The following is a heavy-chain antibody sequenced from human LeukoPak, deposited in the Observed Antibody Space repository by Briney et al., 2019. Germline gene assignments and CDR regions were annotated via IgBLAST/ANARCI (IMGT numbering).Heavy chain of an antibody. Sequence: GDSLKISCKGSGYSFTTYYLGWVRQMPGKGLELMGIINPADSEIRYSPSFQGQVTISVDKSISTAYLQWSSLKASDTAMYYCSRQGCTTTSCHTIDSWGQGTLVTVSS. CDR2: INPADSEI. J-gene: IGHJ4*02. V-gene: IGHV5-51*01. D-gene: IGHD2-2*02. CDR3: SRQGCTTTSCHTIDS. CDR1: GYSFTTYY.